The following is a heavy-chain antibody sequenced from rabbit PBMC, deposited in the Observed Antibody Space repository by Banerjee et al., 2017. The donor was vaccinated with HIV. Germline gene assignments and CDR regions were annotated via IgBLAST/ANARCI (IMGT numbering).Heavy chain of an antibody. CDR1: GIDFSSGYD. V-gene: IGHV1S45*01. D-gene: IGHD2-1*01. CDR2: IVPVWDYT. Sequence: QQQLEESGGGLVKPGGTLTLTCKASGIDFSSGYDMCWVRQAPGKGLEWIACIVPVWDYTYYANWAKGRFTISKTSTTVTLQMTSLTAADTATYFCARLGGGGDGGDGYFKLWGPGTLVTVS. CDR3: ARLGGGGDGGDGYFKL. J-gene: IGHJ4*01.